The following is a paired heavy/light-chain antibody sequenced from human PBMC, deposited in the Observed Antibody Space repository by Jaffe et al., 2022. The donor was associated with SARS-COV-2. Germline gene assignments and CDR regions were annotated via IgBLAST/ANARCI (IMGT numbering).Light chain of an antibody. Sequence: DIQMTQSPSTLSASVGDRVTITCRASQSISSWLAWYQQKPGKAPKLLIYKASSLESGVPSRFSGSGSGTEFTLTISSLQPDDFATYYCQQYNSYPHTFGQGTKLEIK. V-gene: IGKV1-5*03. CDR3: QQYNSYPHT. J-gene: IGKJ2*01. CDR1: QSISSW. CDR2: KAS.
Heavy chain of an antibody. D-gene: IGHD2-2*01. Sequence: QVQLVQSGAEVKKPGASVKVSCKASGYTFTSYGISWVRQAPGQGLEWMGWISAYNGNTNYAQKLQGRVTMTTDTSTSTAYMELRSLRSDDTAVYYCARNEHPPSFSNNIVVVPAAKVLDVWGQGTTVTVSS. CDR3: ARNEHPPSFSNNIVVVPAAKVLDV. CDR1: GYTFTSYG. J-gene: IGHJ6*02. V-gene: IGHV1-18*01. CDR2: ISAYNGNT.